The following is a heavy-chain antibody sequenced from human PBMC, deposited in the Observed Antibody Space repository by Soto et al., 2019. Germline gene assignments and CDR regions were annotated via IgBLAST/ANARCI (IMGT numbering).Heavy chain of an antibody. CDR1: GYSFTNYG. CDR2: ISAYNGDT. J-gene: IGHJ3*02. CDR3: ARELRYFDWPATQGAFDI. Sequence: EASVKVSCKASGYSFTNYGITWVRQAPGQGFEWMGWISAYNGDTNYAQKLQGRVTMTTDTSTSTAYMELRSLRSDDTAVYYCARELRYFDWPATQGAFDIWGQGTMVTVSS. V-gene: IGHV1-18*01. D-gene: IGHD3-9*01.